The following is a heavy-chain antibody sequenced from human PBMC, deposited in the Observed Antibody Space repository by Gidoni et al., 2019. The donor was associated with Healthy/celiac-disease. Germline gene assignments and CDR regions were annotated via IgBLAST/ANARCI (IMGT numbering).Heavy chain of an antibody. J-gene: IGHJ4*02. CDR3: ARAPLGYCSGGSCSNFDY. D-gene: IGHD2-15*01. Sequence: QVQLQQWGAGLLKPSETLSLTCAVYGGSFSGYYWSWIRQPPGKGLEWIGEINHSGSTNYNPSLKSRVTISVDTSKNQFSLKLSSVTAADTAVYYCARAPLGYCSGGSCSNFDYWGQGTLATVSS. CDR2: INHSGST. CDR1: GGSFSGYY. V-gene: IGHV4-34*01.